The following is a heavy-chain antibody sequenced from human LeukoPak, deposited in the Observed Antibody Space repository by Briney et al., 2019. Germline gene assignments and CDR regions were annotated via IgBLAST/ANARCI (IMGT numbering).Heavy chain of an antibody. CDR2: INPNSGGT. CDR1: GYTFTGYY. J-gene: IGHJ4*02. Sequence: ASVKVSCKASGYTFTGYYMDWVRQAPGQGLEWMGGINPNSGGTNYAQKFQGRVTMTRDTSISTAYMDLSRLRSDDTAVYDCARTLRSGWYGGFDYWGQGTLVTVSS. CDR3: ARTLRSGWYGGFDY. V-gene: IGHV1-2*02. D-gene: IGHD6-19*01.